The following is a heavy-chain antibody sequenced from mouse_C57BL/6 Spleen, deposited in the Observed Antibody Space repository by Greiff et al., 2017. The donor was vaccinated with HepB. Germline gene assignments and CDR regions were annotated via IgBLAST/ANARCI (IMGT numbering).Heavy chain of an antibody. D-gene: IGHD2-5*01. V-gene: IGHV5-4*01. Sequence: EVQVVESGGGLVKPGGSLKLSCAASGFTFSSYAMSWVRQTPEKRLEWVATISDGGSYTYYPDNVKGRFTISRYNAKNNLYLQMSHLKSEDTAMYYCAREDYSKGAWFAYWGQGTLVTVSA. CDR2: ISDGGSYT. CDR1: GFTFSSYA. CDR3: AREDYSKGAWFAY. J-gene: IGHJ3*01.